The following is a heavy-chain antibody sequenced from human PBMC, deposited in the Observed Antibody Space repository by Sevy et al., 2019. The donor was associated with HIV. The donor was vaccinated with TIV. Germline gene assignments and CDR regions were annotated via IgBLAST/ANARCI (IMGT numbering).Heavy chain of an antibody. J-gene: IGHJ3*02. D-gene: IGHD6-13*01. CDR1: GGTFSSYA. CDR2: IIPIFGTA. V-gene: IGHV1-69*13. Sequence: ASVKVSCKASGGTFSSYAISWVRQAPGQGLEWMGGIIPIFGTANYAQKFQGRVTITADESTSTAYMELSSLRSEDTAVYYCATNGAGYSSSWYEGTAFDIWGQGTMVIVSS. CDR3: ATNGAGYSSSWYEGTAFDI.